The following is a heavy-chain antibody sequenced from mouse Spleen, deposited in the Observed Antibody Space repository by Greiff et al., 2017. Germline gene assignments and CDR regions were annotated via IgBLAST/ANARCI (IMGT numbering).Heavy chain of an antibody. CDR2: IWSDGSS. Sequence: VKLVESGPGLVAPSQSLSITCTVSGFSLTSYCVHWVRQPPGKGLEWLVVIWSDGSSNYNSALKSRLSISKDNSKSQVFFKMNSLQTDDTAVYYCARHPLYRYYAMDYWGQGTSVTVSA. J-gene: IGHJ4*01. D-gene: IGHD1-3*01. CDR1: GFSLTSYC. V-gene: IGHV2-6-1*01. CDR3: ARHPLYRYYAMDY.